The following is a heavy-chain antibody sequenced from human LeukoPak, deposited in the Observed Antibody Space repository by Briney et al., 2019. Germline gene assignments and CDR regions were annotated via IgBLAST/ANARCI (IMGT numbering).Heavy chain of an antibody. CDR2: INPNSGGT. CDR1: GYTLTGYY. V-gene: IGHV1-2*02. Sequence: GASVKVSCKASGYTLTGYYMHWVRQAPGQGLEWMGWINPNSGGTNYAQKFQGRVTMTRDTSISTAYMELSRLRSDDTAVYYCATSDITIFGVVPYYYFYGMDVWGQGTTVTVSS. D-gene: IGHD3-3*01. J-gene: IGHJ6*02. CDR3: ATSDITIFGVVPYYYFYGMDV.